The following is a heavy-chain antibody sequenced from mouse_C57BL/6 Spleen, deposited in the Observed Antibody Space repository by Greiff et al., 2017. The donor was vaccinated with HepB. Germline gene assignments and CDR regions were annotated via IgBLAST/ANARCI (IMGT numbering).Heavy chain of an antibody. CDR1: GFTFSSYA. D-gene: IGHD1-1*01. CDR2: ISSGGDYI. Sequence: EVKLMESGEGLVKPGGSLKLSCAASGFTFSSYAMSWVRQTPEKRLEWVAYISSGGDYIYYADTVKGRFTISRDNARNTLYLQMSSLKSEDTAMYYWTRGGNYGSSLYAMDYWGQGTSVTVSS. CDR3: TRGGNYGSSLYAMDY. V-gene: IGHV5-9-1*02. J-gene: IGHJ4*01.